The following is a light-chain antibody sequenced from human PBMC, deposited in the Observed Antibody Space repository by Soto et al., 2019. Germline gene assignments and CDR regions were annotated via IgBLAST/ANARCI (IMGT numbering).Light chain of an antibody. V-gene: IGLV1-44*01. Sequence: QSLLTQPPSASGTPGQRVTISCSGSSSNIGSNTVNWYQQLPGTAPKLLIYSNNQRPSGVPDRFSGSESGTSASLAISGLQSEDEADYYCAAWDDSLNGYVFGTGTKDTVL. CDR3: AAWDDSLNGYV. CDR1: SSNIGSNT. J-gene: IGLJ1*01. CDR2: SNN.